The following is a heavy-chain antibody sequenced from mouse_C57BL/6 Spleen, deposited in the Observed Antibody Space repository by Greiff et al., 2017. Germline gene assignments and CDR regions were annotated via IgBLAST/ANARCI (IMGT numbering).Heavy chain of an antibody. Sequence: VQLKESGGGLVKPGGSLKLSCAASGFTFSDYGMHWVRQAPEKGLEWVAYISSGSSTIYYADTVKGRFTISRDNAKNTLFLQMTSLRSEDTAMYYCARNDYDVWFAYWGQGTLVTVSA. D-gene: IGHD2-4*01. CDR1: GFTFSDYG. CDR2: ISSGSSTI. CDR3: ARNDYDVWFAY. J-gene: IGHJ3*01. V-gene: IGHV5-17*01.